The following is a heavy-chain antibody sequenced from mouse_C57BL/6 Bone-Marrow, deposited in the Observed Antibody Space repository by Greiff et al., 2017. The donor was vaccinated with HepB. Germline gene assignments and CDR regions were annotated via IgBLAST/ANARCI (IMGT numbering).Heavy chain of an antibody. CDR1: GFTFSDYG. V-gene: IGHV5-17*01. CDR2: ISSGSSTI. Sequence: EVQVVESGGGLVKPGGSLKLSCAASGFTFSDYGMHWVRQAPEKGLEWVAYISSGSSTIYYADTVKGRITISKDNAKNTLFLPMTSLRSEDTAMYYCARLYYDYDIGCYYYAMDYWGQGTSVTVSS. D-gene: IGHD2-4*01. CDR3: ARLYYDYDIGCYYYAMDY. J-gene: IGHJ4*01.